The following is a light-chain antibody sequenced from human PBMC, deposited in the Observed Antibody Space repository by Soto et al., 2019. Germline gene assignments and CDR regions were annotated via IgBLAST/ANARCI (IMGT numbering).Light chain of an antibody. CDR3: QQYSNWPSWT. CDR2: GGS. Sequence: EKVMTQSPATLSMSPGEKATLSCRASQSVSNFLAWYQQKPGQTPRLLIYGGSIRATGIPARFSGSGSGREFTLTISSLQSEDFAVYYCQQYSNWPSWTFGQGTKVEVK. V-gene: IGKV3-15*01. J-gene: IGKJ1*01. CDR1: QSVSNF.